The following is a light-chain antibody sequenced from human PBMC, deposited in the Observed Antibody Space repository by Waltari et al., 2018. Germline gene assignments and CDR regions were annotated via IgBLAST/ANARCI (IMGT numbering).Light chain of an antibody. V-gene: IGKV3-15*01. J-gene: IGKJ1*01. Sequence: EIVMTQSPATLSVSTGERATLPCMAMQKVASYLAWYQQNPGQAPRLLIYIASTRATGIPARFSGSGSGTEFTLTISSLQSEDFAVYYFQQYHNWPPWTFGQGTKVEIK. CDR1: QKVASY. CDR2: IAS. CDR3: QQYHNWPPWT.